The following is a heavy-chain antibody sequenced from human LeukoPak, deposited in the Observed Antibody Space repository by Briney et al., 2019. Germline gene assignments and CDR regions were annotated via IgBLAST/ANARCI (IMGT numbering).Heavy chain of an antibody. V-gene: IGHV3-66*01. Sequence: GGSLRLSCAASGYTVSSNYMSWVRQAPGKGHEWVSLIYSDDSTYYADSVKGRFTISRDNSENTLYLQMSSLRAEDTAVYYCARWVGATWAFDIWGQGTMVTVSS. CDR3: ARWVGATWAFDI. CDR1: GYTVSSNY. J-gene: IGHJ3*02. CDR2: IYSDDST. D-gene: IGHD1-26*01.